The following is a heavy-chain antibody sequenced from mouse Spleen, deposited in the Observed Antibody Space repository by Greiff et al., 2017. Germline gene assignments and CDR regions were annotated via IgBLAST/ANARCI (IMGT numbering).Heavy chain of an antibody. CDR2: ISYDGSN. CDR3: ARENYGNPTGDYYFDY. CDR1: GYSITSGYY. Sequence: VQLQQSGPGLVKPSQSLSLTCSVTGYSITSGYYWNWIRQFPGNKLEWMGYISYDGSNNYNPSLKNRISITRDTSKNQFFLKLNSVTTEDTATYYCARENYGNPTGDYYFDYWGQGTTLTVSS. J-gene: IGHJ2*01. D-gene: IGHD2-1*01. V-gene: IGHV3-6*01.